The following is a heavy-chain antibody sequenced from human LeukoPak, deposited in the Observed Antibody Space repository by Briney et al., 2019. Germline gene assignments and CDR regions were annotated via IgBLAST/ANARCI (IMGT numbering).Heavy chain of an antibody. V-gene: IGHV1-69*06. CDR2: IIPIFGTA. Sequence: GASVKGSCKASGGTVSSYAISWVRQAPGQGLEWMGGIIPIFGTANYAQKFQGRVTITADKSTSTAYMELSSLRSEDTAVYYCARGAKMATPMEDYYYGMDVWGQGTTVTVSS. J-gene: IGHJ6*02. CDR1: GGTVSSYA. D-gene: IGHD5-24*01. CDR3: ARGAKMATPMEDYYYGMDV.